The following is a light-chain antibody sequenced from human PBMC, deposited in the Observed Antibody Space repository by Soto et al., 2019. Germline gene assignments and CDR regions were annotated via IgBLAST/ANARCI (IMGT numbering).Light chain of an antibody. Sequence: QSARTQPPSASGSPGQSVTISCTGTSSDVGGYNYVSWYQQYPGRAPKLMIYEVTKRPSGVPDRFSGSKSGNTASLTVSGLQAEDEADYYCSSYAASNNFYFVFGGGTQLPS. CDR1: SSDVGGYNY. CDR2: EVT. V-gene: IGLV2-8*01. CDR3: SSYAASNNFYFV. J-gene: IGLJ3*02.